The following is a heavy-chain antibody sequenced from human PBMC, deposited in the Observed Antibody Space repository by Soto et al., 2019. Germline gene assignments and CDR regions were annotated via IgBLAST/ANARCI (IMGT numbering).Heavy chain of an antibody. J-gene: IGHJ6*02. CDR2: ISYDGGNK. D-gene: IGHD6-25*01. V-gene: IGHV3-30-3*01. Sequence: GGSLRLSCAASGFTFSSYAMHWVRQAPGKGLEWVAVISYDGGNKYYADSVKGRFTISRDNSKNTLYLQMNSLRAEDTAVYYCARVRGYGPYYYYGMDVWGQGTTVTV. CDR3: ARVRGYGPYYYYGMDV. CDR1: GFTFSSYA.